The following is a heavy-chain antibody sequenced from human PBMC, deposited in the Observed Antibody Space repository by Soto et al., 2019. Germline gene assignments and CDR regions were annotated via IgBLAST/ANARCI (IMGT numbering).Heavy chain of an antibody. J-gene: IGHJ6*02. V-gene: IGHV1-69*01. CDR2: IIHIFGTA. CDR1: GGTFSSYA. Sequence: QVQLVQSGAEVKKPGSSVKVSCKASGGTFSSYAISWVRQAPGQGLEWMGGIIHIFGTANYAQKFQGRVRIAADESTSTAYRELNSLRSEDTAVDYCARDDLDFGVVIPYYGMDVWGQETTVTVSS. D-gene: IGHD3-3*01. CDR3: ARDDLDFGVVIPYYGMDV.